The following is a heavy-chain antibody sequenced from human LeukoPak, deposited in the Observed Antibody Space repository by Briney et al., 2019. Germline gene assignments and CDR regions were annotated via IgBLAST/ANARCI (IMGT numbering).Heavy chain of an antibody. D-gene: IGHD5-18*01. J-gene: IGHJ4*02. CDR2: IREDGSEK. CDR3: ARDSRYSRGVGDFDY. V-gene: IGHV3-7*03. Sequence: GGSLRLSCAASGFTFSDYYMSWIRQAPGKGLEWVANIREDGSEKYYVDSVKGRFTISRDNAKNSLFLQMNSLRAEDTAVYYCARDSRYSRGVGDFDYWGQGTLVIVSS. CDR1: GFTFSDYY.